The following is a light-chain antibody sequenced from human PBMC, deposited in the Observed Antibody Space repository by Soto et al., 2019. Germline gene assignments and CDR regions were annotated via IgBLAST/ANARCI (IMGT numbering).Light chain of an antibody. CDR2: GAS. CDR1: QSVTSSH. V-gene: IGKV3-20*01. Sequence: EIVLTQSPGTLSLSPGERATLSCRASQSVTSSHLVWYQQKPGQAPRLLIYGASSRAIGIPDRFSGSGSGTDFTLTISRLEPEDFALYYCQHYGNSPLTFGGGTKVEIK. CDR3: QHYGNSPLT. J-gene: IGKJ4*01.